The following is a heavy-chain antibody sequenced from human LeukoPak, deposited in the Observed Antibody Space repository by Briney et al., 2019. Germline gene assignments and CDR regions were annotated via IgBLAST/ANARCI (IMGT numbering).Heavy chain of an antibody. CDR3: ATTPPGVEAGTLDY. V-gene: IGHV1-18*01. D-gene: IGHD6-19*01. Sequence: GASVKVSCKASGYTFTNYGITWVRQAPGQGLEWMGWISAYNGDTDYAQKFQGRVTMTTDTSTSTVYMELRSLRSGDTAIYYCATTPPGVEAGTLDYWGQGTLVTVSS. CDR1: GYTFTNYG. CDR2: ISAYNGDT. J-gene: IGHJ4*02.